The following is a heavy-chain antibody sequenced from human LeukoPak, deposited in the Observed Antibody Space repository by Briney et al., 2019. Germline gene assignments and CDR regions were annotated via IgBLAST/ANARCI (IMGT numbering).Heavy chain of an antibody. CDR2: ISGVGDST. J-gene: IGHJ4*02. CDR1: GFTFTNYA. CDR3: AKGSSSGRLYYFDY. V-gene: IGHV3-23*01. D-gene: IGHD6-19*01. Sequence: GGSLRLSCAASGFTFTNYAMRWVRQAPGKGLEWVSAISGVGDSTYYSFSVKGRFTISRDISKNTLYFQMNSLRGDDTAVYHCAKGSSSGRLYYFDYWGQGTLVTVSS.